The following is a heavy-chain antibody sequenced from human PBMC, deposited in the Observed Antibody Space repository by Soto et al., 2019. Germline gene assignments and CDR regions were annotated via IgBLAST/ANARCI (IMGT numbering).Heavy chain of an antibody. CDR1: GFTFSSYW. V-gene: IGHV3-74*03. CDR2: IDSDGNST. J-gene: IGHJ4*02. Sequence: EVQPVESGGGLVQPGGSLRLSCAASGFTFSSYWMHWVRQVPGKGLVWVSHIDSDGNSTTYADSVKGRFTISRDNAKNTVYLQMNSLRAEDTAVYYCVRDDVGVGIDYWGLGTLVTVSS. CDR3: VRDDVGVGIDY. D-gene: IGHD1-26*01.